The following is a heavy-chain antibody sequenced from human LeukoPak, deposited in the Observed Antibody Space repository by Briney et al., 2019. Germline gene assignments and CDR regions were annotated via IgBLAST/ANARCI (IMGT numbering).Heavy chain of an antibody. J-gene: IGHJ4*02. CDR2: FSGSGDNT. D-gene: IGHD3-22*01. V-gene: IGHV3-23*01. CDR3: ASTGRRDYYDSSGYPPDY. Sequence: GGSLRLSCAASGFTFSSYAMSWVRQAPGKGLEWVSGFSGSGDNTYYAEYVKGRFTISRDNAKNSLYLQMNSLRAEDTAVYYCASTGRRDYYDSSGYPPDYWGQGTLVTVSS. CDR1: GFTFSSYA.